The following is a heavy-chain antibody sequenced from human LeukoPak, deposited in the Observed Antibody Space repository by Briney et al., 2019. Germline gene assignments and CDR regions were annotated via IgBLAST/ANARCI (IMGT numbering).Heavy chain of an antibody. D-gene: IGHD3-10*01. V-gene: IGHV1-2*06. CDR1: GYTFTGYY. CDR2: INPNSGGT. Sequence: ASVRVSCKASGYTFTGYYMHWVRQPPGQGLEWMGRINPNSGGTNYAQKFQGRVTMTRDTSISTAYMELSRLRSDATAVYYCARDQRITMVRGVTRPDYWGQGTLVTVSS. CDR3: ARDQRITMVRGVTRPDY. J-gene: IGHJ4*02.